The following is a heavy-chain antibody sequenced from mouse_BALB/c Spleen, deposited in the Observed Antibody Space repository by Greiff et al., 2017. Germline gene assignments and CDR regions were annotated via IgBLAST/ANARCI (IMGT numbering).Heavy chain of an antibody. J-gene: IGHJ4*01. CDR3: ARDGNYGYYAMDY. Sequence: EVKVIESGGGLVQPGGSLKLSCAASGFDFSRYWMSWVRQAPGKGLEWIGEINPDSSTINYTPSLKDKFIISRDNAKNTLYLQMSKVRSEDTALYYCARDGNYGYYAMDYWGQGTSVTVSS. CDR1: GFDFSRYW. CDR2: INPDSSTI. V-gene: IGHV4-1*02. D-gene: IGHD2-1*01.